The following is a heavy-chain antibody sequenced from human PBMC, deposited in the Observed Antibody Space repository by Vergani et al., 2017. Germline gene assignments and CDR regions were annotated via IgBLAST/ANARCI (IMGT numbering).Heavy chain of an antibody. CDR3: ARLTPLTGDPLDGTYYFDY. J-gene: IGHJ4*02. D-gene: IGHD7-27*01. V-gene: IGHV4-31*03. CDR1: GGSISSGGYY. Sequence: QVQLQESGPGLVKPSQTLSLTCTVSGGSISSGGYYWSWIRQHPGKGLEWIGYIYYSGSTYYNPSLKSRVTISVDTSKNQFSLKLSSVTAADTAVYYCARLTPLTGDPLDGTYYFDYWGQGTLVTVSS. CDR2: IYYSGST.